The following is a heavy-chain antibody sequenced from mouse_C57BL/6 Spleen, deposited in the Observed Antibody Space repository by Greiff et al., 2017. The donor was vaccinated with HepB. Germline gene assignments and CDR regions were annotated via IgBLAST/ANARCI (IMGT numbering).Heavy chain of an antibody. Sequence: QVQLQQSGAELARPGASVKMSCKASGYTFTSYTMHWVKQRPGQGLEWIGYINPSSGYTKYNQKFKDKATLTAAKSSSTAYMQLSSLTSEDSAVYYCARSYYYGSSYWYFDVWGTGTTVTVSS. CDR1: GYTFTSYT. V-gene: IGHV1-4*01. D-gene: IGHD1-1*01. CDR2: INPSSGYT. CDR3: ARSYYYGSSYWYFDV. J-gene: IGHJ1*03.